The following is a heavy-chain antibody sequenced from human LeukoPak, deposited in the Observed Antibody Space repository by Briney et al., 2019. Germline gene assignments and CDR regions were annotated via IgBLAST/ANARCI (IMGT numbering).Heavy chain of an antibody. CDR2: IYYSGST. CDR1: GGSISSGGYY. Sequence: SETLSLTCTVSGGSISSGGYYWSWIRQHPGKGLEWIGYIYYSGSTYYNPSLKSRVTISVDTPKNQFSLKLSSVTAADTAVYYCATSSRWEEPAAASPYYYYYGMDVWGQGTTVTVSS. D-gene: IGHD2-2*01. V-gene: IGHV4-31*03. CDR3: ATSSRWEEPAAASPYYYYYGMDV. J-gene: IGHJ6*02.